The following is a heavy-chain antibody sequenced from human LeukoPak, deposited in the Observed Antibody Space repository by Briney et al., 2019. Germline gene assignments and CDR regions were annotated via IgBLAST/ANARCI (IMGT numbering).Heavy chain of an antibody. J-gene: IGHJ6*02. D-gene: IGHD3-16*02. CDR1: GFIFDDYA. Sequence: PGGSLRLSCAASGFIFDDYAMSWVRQAPGKGLEWVAGISWNGGRITYADSVKGRFTISRDNVKNSLYLQMNSLRAEDTALYHCVKDMTWAVREIIEYGMDVWGQGTTVTVSS. CDR3: VKDMTWAVREIIEYGMDV. V-gene: IGHV3-9*01. CDR2: ISWNGGRI.